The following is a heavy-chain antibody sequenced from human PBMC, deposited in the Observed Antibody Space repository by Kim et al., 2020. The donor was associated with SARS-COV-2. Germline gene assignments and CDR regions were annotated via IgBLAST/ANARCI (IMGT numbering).Heavy chain of an antibody. V-gene: IGHV3-49*04. Sequence: GGSLRLSCTASGFTFGDYAMSWVRQAPGKGLEWVGFIRSKAYGGTTEYAASVKGRCTISRDDSKSIAYLQMNSLKTEETAVYYCTRDPSDYDILTGPDAFDIWGQGTMVTVSS. J-gene: IGHJ3*02. CDR3: TRDPSDYDILTGPDAFDI. CDR1: GFTFGDYA. D-gene: IGHD3-9*01. CDR2: IRSKAYGGTT.